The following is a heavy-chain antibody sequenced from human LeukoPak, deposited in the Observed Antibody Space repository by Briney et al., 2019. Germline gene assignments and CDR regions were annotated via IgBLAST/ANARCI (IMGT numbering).Heavy chain of an antibody. J-gene: IGHJ2*01. CDR2: ISGSGGHT. CDR1: GLTFSSYA. V-gene: IGHV3-23*01. D-gene: IGHD7-27*01. CDR3: VRGLSGVSSWCFDL. Sequence: AGGSLRLSCAASGLTFSSYAMSWVRQAPGKGLEWVSAISGSGGHTFYADSVRGRFTISRDISKNTLYLQMNDLGAEDTALYYCVRGLSGVSSWCFDLWGRGTLVSVSS.